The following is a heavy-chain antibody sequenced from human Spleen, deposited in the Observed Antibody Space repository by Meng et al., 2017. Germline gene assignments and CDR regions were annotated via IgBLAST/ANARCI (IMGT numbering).Heavy chain of an antibody. CDR1: GGSSSSNNW. Sequence: QVQLQESGPGLVKPSGTLSLSCAVSGGSSSSNNWWTWVRQPPGKGLEWIGEINHSGSTNYNPSLKSRVTISVDTSKNQFSLKLSSVTAADTAVYYCARGRGAWEDYWGQGTLVTVSS. CDR2: INHSGST. V-gene: IGHV4-4*02. CDR3: ARGRGAWEDY. J-gene: IGHJ4*02. D-gene: IGHD1-26*01.